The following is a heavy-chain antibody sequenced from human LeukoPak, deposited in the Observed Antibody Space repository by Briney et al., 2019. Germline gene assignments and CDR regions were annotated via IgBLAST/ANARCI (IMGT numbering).Heavy chain of an antibody. CDR1: GGSISSSSYY. D-gene: IGHD3-22*01. Sequence: SETLSLTCTVSGGSISSSSYYWGWIRQPPGKGLEWIGSIYYSGSTYYNPSLKSRVTMSVDTSKNQFSLKLSSVTAADTAVYYCARSYDSSGYYPYYYYYMDVWGKGTTVTVSS. CDR3: ARSYDSSGYYPYYYYYMDV. J-gene: IGHJ6*03. CDR2: IYYSGST. V-gene: IGHV4-39*01.